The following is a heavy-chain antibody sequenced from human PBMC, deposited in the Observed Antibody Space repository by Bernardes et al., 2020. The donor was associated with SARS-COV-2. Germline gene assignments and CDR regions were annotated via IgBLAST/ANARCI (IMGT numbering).Heavy chain of an antibody. CDR1: GDSMRSRRYY. CDR3: ARGPYDFWSGYPYYYYGMDV. Sequence: SETLSLTCTVSGDSMRSRRYYWGWIRQPPGKGLEWIGSISYSGSTNYNPSLKSRVTISVDTSKNQFSLKLSSVTAADTAVYYCARGPYDFWSGYPYYYYGMDVWGQGTTVTVSS. V-gene: IGHV4-39*01. CDR2: ISYSGST. J-gene: IGHJ6*02. D-gene: IGHD3-3*01.